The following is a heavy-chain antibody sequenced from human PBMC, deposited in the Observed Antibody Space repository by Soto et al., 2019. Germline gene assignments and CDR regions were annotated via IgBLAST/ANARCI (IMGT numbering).Heavy chain of an antibody. Sequence: QVQLQESGPGLVKPSETLSLSCTVSGGSIVRYYWSCIRQPPGEGLEWIGYIYYSGTTKYYPSLERRVTISVDTSKKQFYLKLNAVTAADTAVYYCARRHGDHSTFAFQIWGQGTMVTVSS. D-gene: IGHD4-17*01. CDR3: ARRHGDHSTFAFQI. V-gene: IGHV4-59*01. J-gene: IGHJ3*02. CDR1: GGSIVRYY. CDR2: IYYSGTT.